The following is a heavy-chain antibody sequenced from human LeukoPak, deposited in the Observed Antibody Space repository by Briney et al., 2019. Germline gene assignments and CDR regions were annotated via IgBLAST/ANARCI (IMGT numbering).Heavy chain of an antibody. CDR1: GFSFSTYA. J-gene: IGHJ6*02. Sequence: PGGSLRLSCAASGFSFSTYAMSWVRQAPGKGLEWVSAISGSGGSTYYADSVKGRFTISRDNSKNTLYLQMNSLRAEDTAVYYCSGSYSPLYGYYYYYGMDVWGQGTTVTVSS. CDR2: ISGSGGST. CDR3: SGSYSPLYGYYYYYGMDV. V-gene: IGHV3-23*01. D-gene: IGHD3-10*01.